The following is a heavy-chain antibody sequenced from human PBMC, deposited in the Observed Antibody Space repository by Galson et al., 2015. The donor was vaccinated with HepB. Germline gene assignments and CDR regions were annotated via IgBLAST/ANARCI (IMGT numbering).Heavy chain of an antibody. Sequence: SLRLSCAASGFTFDDYAMHWVRQAPGKGLEWVSGISWNSGSIGYADSVKGRFTISRDSAKNSLYLQMNSLRAEDTALYYCAKDMEYSNDWDYWCPRTLVTVPS. CDR3: AKDMEYSNDWDY. CDR2: ISWNSGSI. CDR1: GFTFDDYA. D-gene: IGHD6-19*01. V-gene: IGHV3-9*01. J-gene: IGHJ4*02.